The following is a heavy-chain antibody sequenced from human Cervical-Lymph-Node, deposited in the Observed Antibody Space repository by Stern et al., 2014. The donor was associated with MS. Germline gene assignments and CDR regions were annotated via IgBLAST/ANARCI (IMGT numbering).Heavy chain of an antibody. CDR3: ARDSSKGGSNY. D-gene: IGHD2-2*01. J-gene: IGHJ4*02. CDR1: GFTFSRYG. V-gene: IGHV3-33*01. Sequence: VQLGQSGGGVVQPGRSLRLACAASGFTFSRYGMHWVRQAPDKGLEWVAGIWYDGSNKYYADSVKGRFTISRDNSKNTLYLQMNSRRAEDAAVYYCARDSSKGGSNYWGQGTLVTVSS. CDR2: IWYDGSNK.